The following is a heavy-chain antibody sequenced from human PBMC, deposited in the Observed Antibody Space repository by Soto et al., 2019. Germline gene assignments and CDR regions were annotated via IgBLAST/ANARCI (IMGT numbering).Heavy chain of an antibody. V-gene: IGHV3-23*01. CDR1: GFTFTHYG. J-gene: IGHJ4*02. CDR3: TRDPRMPLDS. Sequence: EVELLHSGGGLEQPGKSLRLSCAASGFTFTHYGMSWVRQVPGEGLQWVSMISASGDATYYADSVRGRFTISRDNSNNTVHLQMNSLRVEDTAVYYCTRDPRMPLDSWGQGTLVTVSS. D-gene: IGHD2-2*01. CDR2: ISASGDAT.